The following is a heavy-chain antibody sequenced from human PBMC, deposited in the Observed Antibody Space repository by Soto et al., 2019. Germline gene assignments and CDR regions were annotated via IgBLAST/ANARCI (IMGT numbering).Heavy chain of an antibody. V-gene: IGHV4-34*06. CDR1: GGSFSGYY. J-gene: IGHJ4*02. CDR3: GSKHFLPPLFGVVTTDFHY. D-gene: IGHD3-3*01. Sequence: QVHLQQWGAGLLQPSETLSLTCAVYGGSFSGYYWSWIRQPPGKGLEWIGEINHSGSTNYNPSLKGPVTIPVNTSKNQSSLTLGPVTPADPSFYSVGSKHFLPPLFGVVTTDFHYGGQGTLSPSPQ. CDR2: INHSGST.